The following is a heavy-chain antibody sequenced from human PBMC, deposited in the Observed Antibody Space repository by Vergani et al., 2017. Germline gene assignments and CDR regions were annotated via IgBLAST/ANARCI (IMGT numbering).Heavy chain of an antibody. V-gene: IGHV4-30-4*08. CDR2: IYYSGST. Sequence: QVQLQESGPGLVKPSQTLSLTCTVSGGSISSGDYYWSWIRQPPGKGLEWIGYIYYSGSTYYNPSLKSRVTISVDTSKNQFSLKLSSVTAADTAVYYCARVGITMVRGVQYYYYYGLDVWGQGTAVTVSS. D-gene: IGHD3-10*01. CDR1: GGSISSGDYY. J-gene: IGHJ6*02. CDR3: ARVGITMVRGVQYYYYYGLDV.